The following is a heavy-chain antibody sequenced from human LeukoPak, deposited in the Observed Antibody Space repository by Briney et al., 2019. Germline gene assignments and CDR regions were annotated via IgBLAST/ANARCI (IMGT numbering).Heavy chain of an antibody. V-gene: IGHV1-69*05. CDR2: IIPIFGTA. CDR1: GYTFTGYY. CDR3: ASTVGLYGYCSSTSCGRWWFDP. D-gene: IGHD2-2*01. J-gene: IGHJ5*02. Sequence: GASVKVSCKASGYTFTGYYLHWVRQAPGQGLEWMGGIIPIFGTANYAQKFQGRVTITTDESTSTAYMELSSLRSEDTAVYYCASTVGLYGYCSSTSCGRWWFDPWGQGTLVTVSS.